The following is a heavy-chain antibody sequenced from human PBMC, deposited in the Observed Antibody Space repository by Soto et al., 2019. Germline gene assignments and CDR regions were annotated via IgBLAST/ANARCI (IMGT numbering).Heavy chain of an antibody. CDR3: AAAPRWLQLNYYYYGMDV. V-gene: IGHV1-69*12. CDR1: GGTFSSYA. D-gene: IGHD5-18*01. J-gene: IGHJ6*02. CDR2: IIPIFGTA. Sequence: QVQLVQSGAEVKKPGSSVKVSCKASGGTFSSYAISWVRQAPGQGLEWMGGIIPIFGTANYAQKFQGRVTITADESTSTAYMGLSSLRSEDTAVYYCAAAPRWLQLNYYYYGMDVWGQGTTVTVSS.